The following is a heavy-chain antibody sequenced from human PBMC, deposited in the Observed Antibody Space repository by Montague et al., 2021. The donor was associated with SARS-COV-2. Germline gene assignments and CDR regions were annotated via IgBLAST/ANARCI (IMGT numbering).Heavy chain of an antibody. CDR2: IHTSGNT. Sequence: SETLSLTCTVSGASITTYYWSWIRQSAGKGLEWIGRIHTSGNTNYNPTLRSRVTISVDTSKNQFSLKLSSVTAADTAVYYCARDRGGGLGGVITAYYFDYWGQGTLVTVSS. V-gene: IGHV4-4*07. J-gene: IGHJ4*02. CDR1: GASITTYY. CDR3: ARDRGGGLGGVITAYYFDY. D-gene: IGHD3-16*01.